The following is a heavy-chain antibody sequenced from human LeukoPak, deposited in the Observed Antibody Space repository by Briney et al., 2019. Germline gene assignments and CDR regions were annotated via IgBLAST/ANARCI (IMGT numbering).Heavy chain of an antibody. D-gene: IGHD6-13*01. J-gene: IGHJ1*01. CDR2: IYYSGST. V-gene: IGHV4-30-4*08. CDR3: ARVIAAAEYFQH. Sequence: PSETLSLTCTVSGGSISSYYWSWIRQPPGKGLEWIGYIYYSGSTYYNPSLKSRVTISVDTSKNQFSLKLSSVTAADTAVYYCARVIAAAEYFQHWGQGTLVTVSS. CDR1: GGSISSYY.